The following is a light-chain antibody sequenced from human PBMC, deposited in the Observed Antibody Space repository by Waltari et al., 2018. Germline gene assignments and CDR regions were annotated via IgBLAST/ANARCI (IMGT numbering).Light chain of an antibody. CDR1: QGVGKY. CDR3: QKYDFLPAT. J-gene: IGKJ1*01. Sequence: EVVLTQSPGTLSLSPGERATLSCRASQGVGKYLAWYQQGPGQAPRLLRYHTSVRATGIPDRFSGGGYGTDFSLTISRLEPEDFAVYYCQKYDFLPATFGQGTTVEIK. V-gene: IGKV3-20*01. CDR2: HTS.